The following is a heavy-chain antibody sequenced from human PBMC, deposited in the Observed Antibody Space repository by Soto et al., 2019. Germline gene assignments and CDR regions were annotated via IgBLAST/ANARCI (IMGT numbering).Heavy chain of an antibody. CDR3: AKDYTAAYYYYGMDV. CDR1: GLTFSSYA. J-gene: IGHJ6*02. V-gene: IGHV3-64*02. Sequence: GGSLRLSCVVSGLTFSSYAMHWVRQTPGKRLEYVSSISSNGVNTYYAESVKGRFTISRDNSKNTLYLQMNSLRTEDMAVYYCAKDYTAAYYYYGMDVWGQGTKVTVSS. CDR2: ISSNGVNT. D-gene: IGHD3-16*01.